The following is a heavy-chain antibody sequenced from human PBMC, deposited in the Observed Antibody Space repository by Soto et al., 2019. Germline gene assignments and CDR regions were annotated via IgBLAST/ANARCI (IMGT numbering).Heavy chain of an antibody. CDR3: TTNYYDSSGYDNWFDP. CDR2: ISGSGGST. Sequence: GGSLRLSCAASGFTFSSYAMTWVRQAPGKGLEWVSVISGSGGSTHYADSVKGRSTIARDNSKSIAYLQMNSLKTEDTAVYYCTTNYYDSSGYDNWFDPWGQGTLVTVSS. V-gene: IGHV3-23*01. CDR1: GFTFSSYA. D-gene: IGHD3-22*01. J-gene: IGHJ5*02.